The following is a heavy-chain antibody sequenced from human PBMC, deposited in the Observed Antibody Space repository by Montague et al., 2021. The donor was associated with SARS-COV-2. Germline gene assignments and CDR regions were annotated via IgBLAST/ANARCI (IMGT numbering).Heavy chain of an antibody. V-gene: IGHV2-5*02. Sequence: PALVKPTQTLTLTCTFSGFSLNTSGEGVGWVRHPPGKALEWLAFIYWDDDKRYSPSLKSRSTISKDTTKNEVVLTVANMDPVDTATYYCARYGDYGSWFDPWGQGTLVTVSS. D-gene: IGHD4-17*01. CDR3: ARYGDYGSWFDP. J-gene: IGHJ5*02. CDR2: IYWDDDK. CDR1: GFSLNTSGEG.